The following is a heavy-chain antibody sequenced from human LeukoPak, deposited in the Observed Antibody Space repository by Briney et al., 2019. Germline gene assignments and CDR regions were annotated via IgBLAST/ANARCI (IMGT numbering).Heavy chain of an antibody. CDR3: ARRYYEGSACLDY. D-gene: IGHD3-22*01. CDR2: IYPGDSDS. J-gene: IGHJ4*02. CDR1: GYSFANYW. V-gene: IGHV5-51*01. Sequence: LGESLKISCKASGYSFANYWIGWVRQMPGKGLEWIGIIYPGDSDSRYSPSLQGQVTISADKSITTAYLKWSSLKASDTAIYYCARRYYEGSACLDYWGQGTLVTVSS.